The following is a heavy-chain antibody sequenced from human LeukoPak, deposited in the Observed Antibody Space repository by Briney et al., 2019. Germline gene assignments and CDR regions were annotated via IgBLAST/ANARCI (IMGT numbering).Heavy chain of an antibody. CDR3: ARGSSTSPNWFDP. Sequence: RASVKVSCKASGYTFTGYYMHWVRQAPGQGLEWMGWINPNSGGTNYAQKFQGRVTMTRDTSISTAYMELSRLRSDDTAVYYCARGSSTSPNWFDPWGQGTLVTVPS. CDR1: GYTFTGYY. J-gene: IGHJ5*02. CDR2: INPNSGGT. V-gene: IGHV1-2*02. D-gene: IGHD2-2*01.